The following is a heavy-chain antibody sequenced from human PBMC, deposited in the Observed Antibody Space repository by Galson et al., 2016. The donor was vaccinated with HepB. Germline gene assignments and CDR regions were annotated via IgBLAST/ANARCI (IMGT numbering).Heavy chain of an antibody. CDR1: GFTFRSYA. J-gene: IGHJ4*02. V-gene: IGHV3-23*01. D-gene: IGHD3-10*01. CDR2: ISGSGGST. CDR3: AKVASGTYYLDSFDY. Sequence: SLRLSCAASGFTFRSYAMTWVRQAPGKGLEWVSTISGSGGSTYHADSVKGRFTISRDNSKNTVYLQMNSLRAEDTAVYYRAKVASGTYYLDSFDYWGQGTRVTVSS.